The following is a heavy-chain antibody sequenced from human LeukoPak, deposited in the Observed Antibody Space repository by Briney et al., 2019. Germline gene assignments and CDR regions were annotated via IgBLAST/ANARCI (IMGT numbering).Heavy chain of an antibody. CDR1: GGSISSSSYY. CDR2: IYYSGST. D-gene: IGHD3-3*01. CDR3: VRDQRFSTSLYYYGMDV. V-gene: IGHV4-39*07. Sequence: SETLSLTCTVSGGSISSSSYYWGWIRQPPGKGLEWIGSIYYSGSTYYNPSLKSRVTISVDTSKNQFSLKLSSVTAADTAVYYCVRDQRFSTSLYYYGMDVWGQGTTVTVSS. J-gene: IGHJ6*02.